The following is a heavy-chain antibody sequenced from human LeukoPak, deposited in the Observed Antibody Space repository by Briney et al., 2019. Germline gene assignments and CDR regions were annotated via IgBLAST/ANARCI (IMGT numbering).Heavy chain of an antibody. D-gene: IGHD6-19*01. J-gene: IGHJ3*02. Sequence: PGGSLRLSCAASGFTFSSYGMHWIREAPGKGEEWVAVIRNDGSIIYNADSVKGRFTISRDNSKTTLYLQMNSLRAEDTAVYYCARSLGYSSGCHRGHAAFDIWGQGTMVTVSS. V-gene: IGHV3-33*01. CDR2: IRNDGSII. CDR3: ARSLGYSSGCHRGHAAFDI. CDR1: GFTFSSYG.